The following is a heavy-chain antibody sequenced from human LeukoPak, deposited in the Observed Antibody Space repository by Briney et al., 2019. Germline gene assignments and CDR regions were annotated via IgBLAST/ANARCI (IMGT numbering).Heavy chain of an antibody. D-gene: IGHD3-10*02. CDR2: INHSGST. Sequence: SETLSLTCAVYGGSFSGYYWSWIRQPPGKGLEWIGEINHSGSTNYNPSLKSRVTISVDTSKNQFSLKLSSVTAADTAVYYCGGAPYPHVYFDYGGQGTLVTVSS. CDR3: GGAPYPHVYFDY. CDR1: GGSFSGYY. J-gene: IGHJ4*02. V-gene: IGHV4-34*01.